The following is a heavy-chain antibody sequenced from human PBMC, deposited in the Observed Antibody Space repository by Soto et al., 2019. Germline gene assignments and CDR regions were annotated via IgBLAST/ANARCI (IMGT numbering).Heavy chain of an antibody. CDR1: GNTFTNFG. CDR3: ARVIPGAEAWFDP. Sequence: QGQLVQSGAEVKKPGASVXXXXXXSGNTFTNFGXTWVRQAPGQGLEWMGWISAYTDDPNYAQKFQGRVTMTIDTSTSTAYLDLRSLTSDDTAVYYCARVIPGAEAWFDPWGQGTLVTVSS. V-gene: IGHV1-18*01. D-gene: IGHD2-2*01. J-gene: IGHJ5*02. CDR2: ISAYTDDP.